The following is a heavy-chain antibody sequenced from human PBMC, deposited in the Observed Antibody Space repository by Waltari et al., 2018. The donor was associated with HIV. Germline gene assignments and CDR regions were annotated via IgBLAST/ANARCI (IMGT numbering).Heavy chain of an antibody. CDR1: GPSISSRRYY. J-gene: IGHJ5*01. Sequence: QLLLQESGPGLVRPSQTLSLTCTVPGPSISSRRYYWGWARQLPGKGLEWIVSTMYSGSTYNNPSLKSRVAISVDTSRNQFSLNLTSVTAADTALYYCARHDGTSYYFGSDMNPRPFSFWFASWGQGILVTVSS. V-gene: IGHV4-39*01. CDR2: TMYSGST. CDR3: ARHDGTSYYFGSDMNPRPFSFWFAS. D-gene: IGHD3-10*01.